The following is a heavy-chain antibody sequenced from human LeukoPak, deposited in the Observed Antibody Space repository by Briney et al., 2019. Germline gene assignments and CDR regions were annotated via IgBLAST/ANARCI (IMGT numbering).Heavy chain of an antibody. CDR1: GGSISSSTYY. J-gene: IGHJ5*02. CDR2: IHYSGRT. D-gene: IGHD4-17*01. CDR3: ARLKEDGGAAGGDYIDA. Sequence: SETLSLTCTVSGGSISSSTYYWGWIRQPPGKGLEWIGTIHYSGRTYYNPSLESRVTVSVDTSKNQFSLKLTSVTAADTTVYYCARLKEDGGAAGGDYIDAWGQGTLVTVSS. V-gene: IGHV4-39*01.